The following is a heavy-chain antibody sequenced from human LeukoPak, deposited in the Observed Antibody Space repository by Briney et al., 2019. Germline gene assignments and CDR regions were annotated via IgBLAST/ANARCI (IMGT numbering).Heavy chain of an antibody. D-gene: IGHD3-9*01. J-gene: IGHJ4*02. CDR3: ARHSDWRFDY. CDR2: IYPADSDT. CDR1: GYSFTSYW. Sequence: GESLKISCKGSGYSFTSYWIAWVRRMPGKGLEWMGIIYPADSDTRYSPSFQGQVTISADKSISTAYLQWSSLKASDTAMYYCARHSDWRFDYWGQGTLVTVSS. V-gene: IGHV5-51*01.